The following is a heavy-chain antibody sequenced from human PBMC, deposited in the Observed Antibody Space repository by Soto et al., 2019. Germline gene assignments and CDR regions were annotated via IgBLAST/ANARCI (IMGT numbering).Heavy chain of an antibody. CDR3: ANRFTMVRGVFRDKDYYYGMDV. CDR1: GFTFSSCA. CDR2: IFDSGGST. Sequence: GGSLRLSCAASGFTFSSCAMGWVRQAPGKGLEWVSDIFDSGGSTYYADSVKGRFTISRDNSKNTLYLQMNSLRAEDTAVYYCANRFTMVRGVFRDKDYYYGMDVWGQGTTVTVSS. D-gene: IGHD3-10*01. V-gene: IGHV3-23*01. J-gene: IGHJ6*02.